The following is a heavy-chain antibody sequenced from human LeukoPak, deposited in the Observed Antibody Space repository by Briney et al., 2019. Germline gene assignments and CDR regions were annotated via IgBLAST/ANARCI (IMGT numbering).Heavy chain of an antibody. CDR1: GFTFSNYW. CDR3: ARDLDI. Sequence: GGSLRLSCEGSGFTFSNYWMTWVRQAPEKGLEWVANIKPSGSENHYADSAEGRFTISRDNAKNSLYLQMNSLRAEDTAVYYCARDLDIWGQGTMVTVSS. CDR2: IKPSGSEN. J-gene: IGHJ3*02. V-gene: IGHV3-7*01.